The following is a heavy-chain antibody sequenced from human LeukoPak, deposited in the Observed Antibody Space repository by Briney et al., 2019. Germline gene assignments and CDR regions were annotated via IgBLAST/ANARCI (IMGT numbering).Heavy chain of an antibody. CDR2: IKEDGSEK. V-gene: IGHV3-7*01. CDR1: GFIFSSHW. J-gene: IGHJ4*02. Sequence: QAGGSLRLSCAASGFIFSSHWMTWVRQAPGKGLEWVASIKEDGSEKNYVDSVKGRFTISRDNAKNSLYLQMKSLRDEDTAVHSCARGYSALGYWGQGTLVTVSS. D-gene: IGHD6-13*01. CDR3: ARGYSALGY.